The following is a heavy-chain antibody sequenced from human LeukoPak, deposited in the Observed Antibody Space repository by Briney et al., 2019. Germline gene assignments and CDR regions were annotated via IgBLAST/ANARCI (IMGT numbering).Heavy chain of an antibody. D-gene: IGHD3-10*01. J-gene: IGHJ4*02. CDR1: GFTFSSYW. CDR3: TRRGWFGELFPANF. V-gene: IGHV3-7*01. Sequence: GGSLRLSCAASGFTFSSYWMSWVRQAPGKGLEWVANIKQDGSEKYYVDSVKGRFTISRDNAKNSLYLQMNSLRVEDTAMYYCTRRGWFGELFPANFWGQGTLVTVSS. CDR2: IKQDGSEK.